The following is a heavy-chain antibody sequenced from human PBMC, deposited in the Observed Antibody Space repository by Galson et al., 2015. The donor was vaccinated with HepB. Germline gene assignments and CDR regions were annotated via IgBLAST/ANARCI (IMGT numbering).Heavy chain of an antibody. J-gene: IGHJ4*02. V-gene: IGHV1-69*02. CDR1: GGTFSNYI. CDR3: VINYFDTSGYFDF. Sequence: SVKVSCKASGGTFSNYIISWVRQAPGQGLEWMGTIIPLFGVSNYAQDFQDRVTMTADKSTKITDMEMHSLTSEDTGVYYCVINYFDTSGYFDFWGQGTLVTVSS. D-gene: IGHD3-22*01. CDR2: IIPLFGVS.